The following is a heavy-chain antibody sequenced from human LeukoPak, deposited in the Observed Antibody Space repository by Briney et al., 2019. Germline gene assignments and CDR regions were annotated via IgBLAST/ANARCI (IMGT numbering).Heavy chain of an antibody. D-gene: IGHD3-3*01. CDR1: GGSITSGTYY. J-gene: IGHJ3*02. Sequence: SETLSLTCTVSGGSITSGTYYWTWIRHHSGKGLEWIGYIYFSGNTHYNPSLRSRVTMSVDTSKSKFYLKLSSVTAADTAVYFCARSRGTIFRAAVFDIWGQGTMVTVSS. CDR3: ARSRGTIFRAAVFDI. CDR2: IYFSGNT. V-gene: IGHV4-31*03.